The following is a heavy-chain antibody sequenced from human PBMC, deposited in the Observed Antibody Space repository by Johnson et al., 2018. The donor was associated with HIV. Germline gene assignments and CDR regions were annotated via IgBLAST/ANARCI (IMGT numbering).Heavy chain of an antibody. CDR1: GFSFSSYL. V-gene: IGHV3-64*07. CDR3: ARDRGYVWGVTGDASDI. CDR2: ISSNSDST. J-gene: IGHJ3*02. Sequence: VQLVESGGGLVQPGGCLRLSCAASGFSFSSYLMDWVRQAPGKGLAYVAGISSNSDSTYYADSVKGRFTISRDNSKNTLYLQMNSLRAEDTALYYCARDRGYVWGVTGDASDIWGQGTMVTVS. D-gene: IGHD3-16*01.